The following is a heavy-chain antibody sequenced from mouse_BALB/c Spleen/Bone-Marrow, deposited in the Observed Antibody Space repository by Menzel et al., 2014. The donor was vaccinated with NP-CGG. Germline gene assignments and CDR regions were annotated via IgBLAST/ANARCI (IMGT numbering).Heavy chain of an antibody. CDR2: IWAGGST. D-gene: IGHD1-1*01. J-gene: IGHJ4*01. Sequence: VQLVESGPGLVAPSQSLSISCTVSGFSLTSYGVHWVRQPPGQGLEWLGVIWAGGSTNYNPALMSRLSINKDNSKSQVFLKMNSLQTDDTAMYYCAREGRGYYGSSGAAMDYWGQGTTVTVSS. V-gene: IGHV2-9*02. CDR3: AREGRGYYGSSGAAMDY. CDR1: GFSLTSYG.